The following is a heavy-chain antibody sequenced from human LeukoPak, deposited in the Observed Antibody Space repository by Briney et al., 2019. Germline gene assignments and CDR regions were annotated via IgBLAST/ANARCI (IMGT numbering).Heavy chain of an antibody. D-gene: IGHD6-6*01. CDR1: GYTLTELS. CDR2: FYTEDGET. J-gene: IGHJ3*02. V-gene: IGHV1-24*01. CDR3: ATAPARRVGAFDI. Sequence: GSVSVSCKVSGYTLTELSMHWVRQAPGKGGEWMGGFYTEDGETIYAQKLQGRVTINEDRSRNRAYMEVRSLTSEDTAVYYCATAPARRVGAFDIWGQGTMVTVSS.